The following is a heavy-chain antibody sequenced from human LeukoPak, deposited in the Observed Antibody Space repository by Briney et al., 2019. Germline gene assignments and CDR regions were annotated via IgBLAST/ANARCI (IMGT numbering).Heavy chain of an antibody. CDR1: GGSISSYY. V-gene: IGHV4-59*01. CDR2: IYYSGST. D-gene: IGHD6-13*01. Sequence: LETLSLTCTVSGGSISSYYWSWIRQPPGKGLEWIGYIYYSGSTNYNPSLKSRVTISADTSKNQFSLKLSSVTAADTAVYYCARGASSSWFVMGAFDIWGQGTMVTVSS. J-gene: IGHJ3*02. CDR3: ARGASSSWFVMGAFDI.